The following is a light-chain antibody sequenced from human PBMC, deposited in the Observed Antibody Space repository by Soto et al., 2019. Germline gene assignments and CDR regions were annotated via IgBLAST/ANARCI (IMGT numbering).Light chain of an antibody. V-gene: IGKV1-9*01. Sequence: IQLTQSPSSLSAAVGDGFTLTCRASQDIAIYLAWYQQKPGEAPKLLIYAASTLYGGVPSRFSGSGSGTDFALTISSLQPDDFATYYCQQYNSHPCTFGQRTKADI. CDR3: QQYNSHPCT. CDR1: QDIAIY. J-gene: IGKJ1*01. CDR2: AAS.